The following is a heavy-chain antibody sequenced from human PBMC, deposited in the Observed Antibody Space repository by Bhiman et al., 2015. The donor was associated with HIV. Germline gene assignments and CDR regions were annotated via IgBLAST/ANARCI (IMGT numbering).Heavy chain of an antibody. J-gene: IGHJ3*01. Sequence: QVQLVESGGGVVQPGRSLRLSCAASGFTFSNYVMHWVRQSPGKGLEWVADISYDGSNKYYADSVKGRFTISRDNSKNTLYLQMNSLRAEDTAVYYCAKDLGESENEEWASDYYDFGRDYPGQDPRGVVGVFSGVQGTMVTVSS. CDR1: GFTFSNYV. CDR3: AKDLGESENEEWASDYYDFGRDYPGQDPRGVVGVFS. V-gene: IGHV3-30*18. D-gene: IGHD3-3*01. CDR2: ISYDGSNK.